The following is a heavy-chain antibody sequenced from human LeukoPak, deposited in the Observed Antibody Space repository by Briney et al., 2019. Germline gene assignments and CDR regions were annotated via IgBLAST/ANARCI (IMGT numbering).Heavy chain of an antibody. Sequence: ASVKVSCKASGYTFTGYYMHWVRQAPGQGLEWMGWINTNSGDSRYAQGFTGRFVFSLDTSVSTAYLQISSLKAEDTAVYYCAREQGSFDYWGQGTLVTVSS. CDR1: GYTFTGYY. V-gene: IGHV7-4-1*02. CDR2: INTNSGDS. CDR3: AREQGSFDY. J-gene: IGHJ4*02.